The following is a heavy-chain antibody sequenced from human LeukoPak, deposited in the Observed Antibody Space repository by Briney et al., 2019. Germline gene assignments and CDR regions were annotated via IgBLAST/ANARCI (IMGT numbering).Heavy chain of an antibody. CDR1: VFIFSSYG. V-gene: IGHV3-33*01. J-gene: IGHJ4*02. CDR2: IWYDGSNK. CDR3: ARDSANSY. Sequence: GGSLRLSCAACVFIFSSYGVQGVRQAPGKGLEWVAVIWYDGSNKYYADSVKGRFTISRDNSKNTLYLQLDSLRAEDTAVYYCARDSANSYWGQGTLVTVSS. D-gene: IGHD2-15*01.